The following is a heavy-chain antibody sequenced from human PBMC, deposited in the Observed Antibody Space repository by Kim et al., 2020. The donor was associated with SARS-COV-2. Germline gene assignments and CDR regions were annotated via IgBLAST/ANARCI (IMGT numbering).Heavy chain of an antibody. V-gene: IGHV3-30*04. D-gene: IGHD2-21*02. CDR1: GFTFSSYA. Sequence: GGSLRLSCAASGFTFSSYAMHWVRQAPGKGLEWVAVISYDGSNKYYADSVKGRFTISRDNSKNTLYLQMNSLRAEDTAVYYCKSRVPCGGDCYFDYWGQGTLVTVSS. J-gene: IGHJ4*02. CDR3: KSRVPCGGDCYFDY. CDR2: ISYDGSNK.